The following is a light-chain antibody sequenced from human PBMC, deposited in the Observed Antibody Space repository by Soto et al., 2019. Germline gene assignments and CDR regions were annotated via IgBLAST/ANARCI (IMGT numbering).Light chain of an antibody. CDR1: SSDVGAYNY. CDR2: EVS. CDR3: SSYTSNIPFV. Sequence: QSALTQPSSVSGSPGQSITISCTGTSSDVGAYNYVSWYQQHPGKAPKLMIYEVSNRPSGVSSRFSGSKSGNTASLTISGLQAEDEADYYCSSYTSNIPFVFGTGTKVTVL. V-gene: IGLV2-14*01. J-gene: IGLJ1*01.